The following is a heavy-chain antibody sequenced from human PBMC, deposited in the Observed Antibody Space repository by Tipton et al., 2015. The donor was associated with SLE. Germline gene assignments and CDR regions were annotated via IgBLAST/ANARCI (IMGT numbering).Heavy chain of an antibody. Sequence: SLRLSCAASGFTLNNDWMHWVRQAPGKGLVWVSRINPDGRTITYADPVKGRFTISRDNAKNSLYLQMNSLRVEDTAVYFCARVGDYYYDMDVWGKGTSVTVSS. V-gene: IGHV3-74*01. CDR2: INPDGRTI. J-gene: IGHJ6*03. CDR3: ARVGDYYYDMDV. CDR1: GFTLNNDW.